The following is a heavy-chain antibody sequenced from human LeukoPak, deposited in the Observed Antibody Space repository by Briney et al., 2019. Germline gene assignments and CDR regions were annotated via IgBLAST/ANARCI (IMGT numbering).Heavy chain of an antibody. CDR3: AKDLFVRFGELDYFDY. J-gene: IGHJ4*02. CDR2: ISYDGSNK. CDR1: GFTFSSYP. D-gene: IGHD3-10*01. Sequence: GGSLRLSCAASGFTFSSYPMSWVRQAPGKGLEWVAVISYDGSNKYYADSVKGRFTISRDNSKNTLYLQMNSLRAEDTAVYYCAKDLFVRFGELDYFDYWGQGTLVTVSS. V-gene: IGHV3-30*18.